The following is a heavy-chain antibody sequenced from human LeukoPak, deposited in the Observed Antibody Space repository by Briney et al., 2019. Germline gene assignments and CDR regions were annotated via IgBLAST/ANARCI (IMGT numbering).Heavy chain of an antibody. J-gene: IGHJ5*02. CDR1: GFTFSSYA. CDR2: ISGSGGST. D-gene: IGHD6-19*01. Sequence: QPGGSLRLSCAASGFTFSSYAMHWVRQAPGKGLEWVSAISGSGGSTYYADSVKGRFTISRDNSKNTLYLQMNSLRAEDTAVYYCAKDLWGSMAVAGNWFDPWGQGTLVTVSS. CDR3: AKDLWGSMAVAGNWFDP. V-gene: IGHV3-23*01.